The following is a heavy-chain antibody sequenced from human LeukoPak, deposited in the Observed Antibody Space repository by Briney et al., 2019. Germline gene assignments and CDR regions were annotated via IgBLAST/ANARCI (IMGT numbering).Heavy chain of an antibody. CDR1: GYTFTSYD. CDR3: ARACDSSGYYLGY. Sequence: WASVKVSCKASGYTFTSYDINWVRQATGQGLEWMGWMNPNSGNTGYAQKFQGRVTMTRNTSISTAYMGLSSLRSEDTAVYYCARACDSSGYYLGYWGQGTLVTVSS. J-gene: IGHJ4*02. V-gene: IGHV1-8*01. D-gene: IGHD3-22*01. CDR2: MNPNSGNT.